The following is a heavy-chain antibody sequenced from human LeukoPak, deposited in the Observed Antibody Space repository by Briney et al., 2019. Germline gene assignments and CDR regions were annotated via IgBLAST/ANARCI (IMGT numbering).Heavy chain of an antibody. V-gene: IGHV3-33*01. CDR3: ARDPGIVVVPAAMYYYYGMDV. J-gene: IGHJ6*02. CDR1: GFTFSSYG. Sequence: PGGSLRLSCAASGFTFSSYGMHWVRQAPGKGLEWVAVIWYDGSNKYYADSVKGRFTISRDNSKNTLYLQMNSLRAEDTAVYYCARDPGIVVVPAAMYYYYGMDVWGQGTAVTVSS. D-gene: IGHD2-2*01. CDR2: IWYDGSNK.